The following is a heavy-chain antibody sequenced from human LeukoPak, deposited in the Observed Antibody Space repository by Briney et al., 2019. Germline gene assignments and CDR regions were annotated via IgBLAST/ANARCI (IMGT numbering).Heavy chain of an antibody. CDR1: GGSFTGPY. J-gene: IGHJ4*02. D-gene: IGHD5-18*01. Sequence: SETLSLTCTVSGGSFTGPYWSWIRQTPGKGLEWIGYIYRNGDTKYNPSLKSRVTMSVDTSKNQFSLKLSSVTPADTAVYYCARDGYGPTDYWGKGSLVTVSS. CDR3: ARDGYGPTDY. V-gene: IGHV4-59*11. CDR2: IYRNGDT.